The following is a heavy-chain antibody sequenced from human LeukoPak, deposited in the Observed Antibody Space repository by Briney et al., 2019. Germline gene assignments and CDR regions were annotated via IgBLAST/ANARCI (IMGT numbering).Heavy chain of an antibody. J-gene: IGHJ5*02. CDR2: INPNSGGT. CDR3: ARAFTGTSRRYGDYWFDP. V-gene: IGHV1-2*02. D-gene: IGHD4-17*01. CDR1: GYTFTGYY. Sequence: ASVKVSCKASGYTFTGYYMHWVRQAPGQGLGWMGWINPNSGGTGYAQKFQGRVTMTRDTSISTAYMELTRLRSDDTAIYYCARAFTGTSRRYGDYWFDPWGQGTLVTVSS.